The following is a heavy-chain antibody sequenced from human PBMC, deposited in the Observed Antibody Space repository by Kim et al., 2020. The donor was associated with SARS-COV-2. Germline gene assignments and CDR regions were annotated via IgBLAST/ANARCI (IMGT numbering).Heavy chain of an antibody. Sequence: GESLKISCAASGFSVSSKYMSWVRQAPGKGLEWVSVIYSGGTTDFAESVKGRFTMSRHDSENTLHLQMNSLKPEVTALYYCARGGPDHFLLAFRHWYFDL. CDR1: GFSVSSKY. V-gene: IGHV3-53*04. CDR3: ARGGPDHFLLAFRHWYFDL. D-gene: IGHD3-3*02. CDR2: IYSGGTT. J-gene: IGHJ2*01.